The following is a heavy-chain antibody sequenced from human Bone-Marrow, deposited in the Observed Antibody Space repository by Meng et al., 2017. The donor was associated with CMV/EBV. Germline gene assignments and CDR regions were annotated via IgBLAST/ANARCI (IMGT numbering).Heavy chain of an antibody. CDR2: IGSDGSST. CDR3: ARGWDYWYFDL. V-gene: IGHV3-64*02. J-gene: IGHJ2*01. CDR1: GFTFSSYA. D-gene: IGHD1-26*01. Sequence: GESLKISCAASGFTFSSYAMHWVHQAPGRGLEYVSAIGSDGSSTSYADSVKGRFTISRDNSKNTLFLQMGSLRAEDMAVYYCARGWDYWYFDLWGRGTLVTVSS.